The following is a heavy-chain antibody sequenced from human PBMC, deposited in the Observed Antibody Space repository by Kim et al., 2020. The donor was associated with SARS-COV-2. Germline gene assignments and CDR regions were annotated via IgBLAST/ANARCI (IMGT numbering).Heavy chain of an antibody. CDR3: ARLRYRDAFDI. J-gene: IGHJ3*02. D-gene: IGHD5-12*01. Sequence: TNYNPSLKSRVTISVDTSKNQFSLKLSSVTAADTAVYYCARLRYRDAFDIWGQGTMVTVSS. CDR2: T. V-gene: IGHV4-59*08.